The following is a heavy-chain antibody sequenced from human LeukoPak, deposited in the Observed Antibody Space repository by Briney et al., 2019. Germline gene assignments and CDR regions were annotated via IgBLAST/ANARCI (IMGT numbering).Heavy chain of an antibody. D-gene: IGHD6-13*01. J-gene: IGHJ4*02. CDR3: ARGVAGLSPQLVPFFYLDY. Sequence: GASVRVSCKASGYTLTAYYMHWVRQAPGQGLEWMGWINPTSGDTNFAQTFQGRVTMTRDTSINTAYMELSSLRSDDTAVYYCARGVAGLSPQLVPFFYLDYWGQGTLVTVSS. CDR2: INPTSGDT. CDR1: GYTLTAYY. V-gene: IGHV1-2*02.